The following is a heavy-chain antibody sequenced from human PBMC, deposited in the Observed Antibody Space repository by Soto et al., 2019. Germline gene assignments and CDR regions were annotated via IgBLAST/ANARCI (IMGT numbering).Heavy chain of an antibody. V-gene: IGHV1-18*01. CDR2: VSGYNGNT. J-gene: IGHJ5*02. CDR3: ARWQGWFDP. Sequence: QVQLVQCGAEVKKPGASVTVSCKGSGYSFSSYDITWVRQAPGQGLEWMGWVSGYNGNTNYAQRLQDRVTMTTDTSTSTAYMELRSLRSDDTAVYYCARWQGWFDPWGQGTLVTVSS. CDR1: GYSFSSYD. D-gene: IGHD5-12*01.